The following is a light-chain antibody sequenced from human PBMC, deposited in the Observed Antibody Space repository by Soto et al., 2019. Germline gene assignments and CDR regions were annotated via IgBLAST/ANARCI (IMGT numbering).Light chain of an antibody. CDR1: QDSK. V-gene: IGKV1-39*01. CDR3: QHGYSTPLT. CDR2: AAS. Sequence: DIQLTQSPSSLSASVGDRVTIICRASQDSKINWYQQKPGKAPNLLIYAASTLQSGVPSRFSGSGSGTDFTLTISSLQPEDFATYFCQHGYSTPLTFGGGTKVDIK. J-gene: IGKJ4*01.